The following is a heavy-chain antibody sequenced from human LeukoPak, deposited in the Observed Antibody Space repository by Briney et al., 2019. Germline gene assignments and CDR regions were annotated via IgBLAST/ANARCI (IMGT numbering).Heavy chain of an antibody. Sequence: ASVKVSCKASGYTFTSYYMHWVRQAPGQGLEWMGIINPSGGSTSYAQKFQGRVTMTRDTSTSTVYMELSSLRSEDTAVYYCARDPSMAVAHTTPAYYFDYWGQGTLVTVSS. CDR1: GYTFTSYY. D-gene: IGHD6-19*01. CDR3: ARDPSMAVAHTTPAYYFDY. CDR2: INPSGGST. V-gene: IGHV1-46*01. J-gene: IGHJ4*02.